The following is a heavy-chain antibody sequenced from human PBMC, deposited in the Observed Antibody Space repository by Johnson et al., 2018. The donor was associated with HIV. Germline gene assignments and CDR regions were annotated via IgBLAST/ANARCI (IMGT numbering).Heavy chain of an antibody. CDR1: GLKFYNAW. D-gene: IGHD6-6*01. V-gene: IGHV3-30*18. CDR3: AKVLAGIAARPLTFDAFDI. Sequence: QVQLVESGGGLVTPGGSLRISCSASGLKFYNAWMTWVRQAPGKGLEWVALISFDGSHKYYADSVKGRFTISRENAKNSLYLQMNSLRAGDTAVYYCAKVLAGIAARPLTFDAFDIWGRGTRVTVSS. J-gene: IGHJ3*02. CDR2: ISFDGSHK.